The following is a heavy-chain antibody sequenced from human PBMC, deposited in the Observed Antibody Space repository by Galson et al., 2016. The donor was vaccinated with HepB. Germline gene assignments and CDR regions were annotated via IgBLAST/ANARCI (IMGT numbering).Heavy chain of an antibody. V-gene: IGHV4-39*01. D-gene: IGHD6-19*01. CDR2: LYFGSNT. Sequence: SETLSLTCSVSGGSINSSSFYWGWIRQSPGRGLEWIGTLYFGSNTYYNPSLKSPVTISVDTTNNQYSLKLTSVTAEDTAIYYCASKGKEWLVHGYFDYWGQGTLATVSS. J-gene: IGHJ4*02. CDR3: ASKGKEWLVHGYFDY. CDR1: GGSINSSSFY.